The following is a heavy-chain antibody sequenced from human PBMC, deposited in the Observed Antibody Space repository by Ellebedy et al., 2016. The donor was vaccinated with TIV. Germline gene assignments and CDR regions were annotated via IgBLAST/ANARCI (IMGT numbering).Heavy chain of an antibody. CDR3: ANEEFWRSDY. V-gene: IGHV3-7*01. Sequence: GGSLRLSXAASGFSFSGHWMSWVRQAPGKGLEWVAKIKEDGSQKYYVDSVKGRFTISRDNAKNSLYLQMNSLRAEDTAVYYCANEEFWRSDYWGQGTLVTVSS. J-gene: IGHJ4*02. CDR1: GFSFSGHW. D-gene: IGHD3-10*01. CDR2: IKEDGSQK.